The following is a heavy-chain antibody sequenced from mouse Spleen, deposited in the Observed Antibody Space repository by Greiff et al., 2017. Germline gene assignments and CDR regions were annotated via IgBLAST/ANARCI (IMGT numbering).Heavy chain of an antibody. CDR1: GYTFTSYW. D-gene: IGHD1-1*01. CDR3: TIFITTVVATEGYAMDY. Sequence: LQQPGSELVRPGASVKLSCKASGYTFTSYWMHWVKQRHGQGLEWIGNIYPGSGSTNYDEKFKSKGTLTVDTSSSTAYMHLSSLTSEDSAVYYCTIFITTVVATEGYAMDYWGQGTSVTGSS. CDR2: IYPGSGST. J-gene: IGHJ4*01. V-gene: IGHV1S22*01.